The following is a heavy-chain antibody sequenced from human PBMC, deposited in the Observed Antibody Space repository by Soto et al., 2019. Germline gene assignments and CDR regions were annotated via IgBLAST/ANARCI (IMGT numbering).Heavy chain of an antibody. CDR2: IYYSGST. Sequence: PSETLSLTCTVSGGSISSGGYYWSWIRQHPGKGLEWIGYIYYSGSTYYNPSLKSRVTISVATSKNQFSLKMSSVTAAVTAVYYRARGTPPVLSYVLDIWGQGTMVT. D-gene: IGHD2-15*01. V-gene: IGHV4-31*03. CDR3: ARGTPPVLSYVLDI. CDR1: GGSISSGGYY. J-gene: IGHJ3*02.